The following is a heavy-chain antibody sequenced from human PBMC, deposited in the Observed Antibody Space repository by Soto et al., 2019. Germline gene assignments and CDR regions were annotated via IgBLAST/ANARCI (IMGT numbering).Heavy chain of an antibody. CDR2: ISPDTGNT. CDR3: ARDLPMPGRLAPGS. D-gene: IGHD3-3*02. Sequence: QVQLVQSGAEVKKPGASVKVSCKDSGYTFSNYGVSWVRQAPGQGLEWMGWISPDTGNTKYAQNLQDRVTMTTDTSSITAYRELGSLRPDAPAVYYCARDLPMPGRLAPGSGGQGTLLTVPS. J-gene: IGHJ4*02. V-gene: IGHV1-18*01. CDR1: GYTFSNYG.